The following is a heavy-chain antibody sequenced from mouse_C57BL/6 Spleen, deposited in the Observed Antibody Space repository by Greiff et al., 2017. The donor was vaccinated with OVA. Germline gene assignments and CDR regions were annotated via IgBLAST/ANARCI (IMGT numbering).Heavy chain of an antibody. D-gene: IGHD2-4*01. CDR1: GYTFTSYW. CDR3: ARGIYYDYDEYYAMDY. V-gene: IGHV1-52*01. J-gene: IGHJ4*01. CDR2: IDPSDSEP. Sequence: QVQLQQPGAELVRPGSSVKLSCKASGYTFTSYWMHWVKQRPIQGLEWIGNIDPSDSEPHSNQKFKDKATLTVDKSYSTAYMQLSSLTAEDSAVYYCARGIYYDYDEYYAMDYWGQGTSVTVSS.